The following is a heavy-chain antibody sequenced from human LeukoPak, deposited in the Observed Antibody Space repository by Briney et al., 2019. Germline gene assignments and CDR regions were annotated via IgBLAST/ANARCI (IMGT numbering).Heavy chain of an antibody. CDR2: FDPEDGET. J-gene: IGHJ3*02. CDR1: GYTLTELS. V-gene: IGHV1-24*01. CDR3: ATALPTTMIPRDAFDI. D-gene: IGHD3-22*01. Sequence: ASVKVSCKVSGYTLTELSMHWVRQAPGKGLEWMGGFDPEDGETIYAQKFQGRVTMTEDTSTDTAYMELSSLRSEDTAVYYCATALPTTMIPRDAFDIWGQGTMVTVSS.